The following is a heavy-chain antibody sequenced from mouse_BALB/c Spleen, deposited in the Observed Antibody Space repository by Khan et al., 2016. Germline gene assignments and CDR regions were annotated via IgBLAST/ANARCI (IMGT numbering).Heavy chain of an antibody. CDR2: ISYDGSN. J-gene: IGHJ4*01. CDR3: ARVGGFYYYAMDY. CDR1: GYSITSGYY. Sequence: VQLQQSGPGLVKPSQSLSLTCSVTGYSITSGYYWNWIRQFPGNKLEWMGYISYDGSNNYNPSLKNRISITRDTSKNQFFLKLNSVTTEDTATYYCARVGGFYYYAMDYWGQGTSVTVSS. V-gene: IGHV3-6*02.